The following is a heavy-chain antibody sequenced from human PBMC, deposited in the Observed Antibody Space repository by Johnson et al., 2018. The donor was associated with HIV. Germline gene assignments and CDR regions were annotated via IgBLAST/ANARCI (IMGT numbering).Heavy chain of an antibody. D-gene: IGHD2-8*01. CDR3: ARLKNGAFDI. CDR2: IYSGGST. J-gene: IGHJ3*02. Sequence: VQLVESGGGVVQPGRSLSLSCAASGFTFSSYAMNWVRQAPGKGLEWVSVIYSGGSTYYVDSVKGRFTISRDNSKNTLFLQMNSLRVEDTAVYYCARLKNGAFDIWGQGTMVTVSS. V-gene: IGHV3-66*01. CDR1: GFTFSSYA.